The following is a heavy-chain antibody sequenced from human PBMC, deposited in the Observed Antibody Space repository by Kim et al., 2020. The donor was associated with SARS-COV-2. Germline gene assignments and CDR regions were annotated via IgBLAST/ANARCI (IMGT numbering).Heavy chain of an antibody. J-gene: IGHJ4*02. V-gene: IGHV3-23*01. D-gene: IGHD3-10*01. CDR1: GFTFSSYA. CDR3: AKDFPQMAQLYRANTQGYYFDY. Sequence: GGSLRLSCAASGFTFSSYAMSWVRQAPGKGLEWVSAISGSGGSTYYADSEKGRFTISRDNSKNTLYLQMNSLRAEDTAVYYCAKDFPQMAQLYRANTQGYYFDYWGQGTLVTVSS. CDR2: ISGSGGST.